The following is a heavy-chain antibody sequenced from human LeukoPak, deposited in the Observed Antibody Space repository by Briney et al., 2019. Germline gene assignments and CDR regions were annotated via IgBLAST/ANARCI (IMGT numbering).Heavy chain of an antibody. CDR1: GGSISSSSYY. D-gene: IGHD3-10*01. J-gene: IGHJ3*02. V-gene: IGHV4-39*07. CDR2: IYYSGST. CDR3: ARVHLWFGELSPHHDAFDI. Sequence: SETLSLTCTVSGGSISSSSYYWGWIRQPPGKGLEWIGSIYYSGSTYYNPSLKSRVTISVDTSKNRFSLKLSSVTAADTAVYYCARVHLWFGELSPHHDAFDIWGQGTMVTVSS.